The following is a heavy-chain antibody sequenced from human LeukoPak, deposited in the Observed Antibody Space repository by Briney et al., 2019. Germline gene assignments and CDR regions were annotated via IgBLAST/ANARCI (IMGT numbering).Heavy chain of an antibody. D-gene: IGHD6-19*01. Sequence: SETLSLTCTVSGGSISSYYWSWIRQPAGKGLEWIGRIYTSGSTNYNPSLKSRVTMSVDTSKSQFSLKLSSVTAADTAVYYCARELDSSGWYDYWGQGTLVTVSS. V-gene: IGHV4-4*07. J-gene: IGHJ4*02. CDR2: IYTSGST. CDR1: GGSISSYY. CDR3: ARELDSSGWYDY.